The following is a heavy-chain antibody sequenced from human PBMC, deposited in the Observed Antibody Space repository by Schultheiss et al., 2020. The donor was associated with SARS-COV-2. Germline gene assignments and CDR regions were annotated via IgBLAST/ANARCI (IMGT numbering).Heavy chain of an antibody. CDR1: GYTFTSYG. D-gene: IGHD5-12*01. Sequence: ASVKVSCKASGYTFTSYGISWVRQAPGQGLEWMGWINPNSGATNYAQKFQGWVTMTRDTSISTAYVQWSSLKASDTALYYCASLNSGWVYWGQGTLVTVSS. CDR2: INPNSGAT. V-gene: IGHV1-2*04. J-gene: IGHJ4*02. CDR3: ASLNSGWVY.